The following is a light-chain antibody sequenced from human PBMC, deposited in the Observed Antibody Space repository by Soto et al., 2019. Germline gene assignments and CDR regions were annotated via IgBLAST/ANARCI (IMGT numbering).Light chain of an antibody. V-gene: IGKV3-20*01. CDR2: AS. Sequence: EIVLTQSPGTLSLSPGERATLSCRASQSVSDMYLAWYQQQPGQAPRLLIYASSRATGIPDRFSGSGSGTDFTLTISRLERDVFAVYYGEHYGTSALFGPGTKVEIK. J-gene: IGKJ3*01. CDR3: EHYGTSAL. CDR1: QSVSDMY.